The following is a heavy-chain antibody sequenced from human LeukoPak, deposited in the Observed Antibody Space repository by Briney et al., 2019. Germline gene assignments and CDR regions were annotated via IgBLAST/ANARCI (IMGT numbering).Heavy chain of an antibody. D-gene: IGHD3-3*01. V-gene: IGHV4-38-2*01. J-gene: IGHJ4*02. Sequence: PSETLSLTCAVSGYSISSGYYWGWIRQPPGKGLEWIGSIYHSGSTYYNPSLKSRVTISVDTSKNQFSLKLSSVTAADTAVYYCARVDFWSDYFFDFWGQGTLVTVSS. CDR2: IYHSGST. CDR1: GYSISSGYY. CDR3: ARVDFWSDYFFDF.